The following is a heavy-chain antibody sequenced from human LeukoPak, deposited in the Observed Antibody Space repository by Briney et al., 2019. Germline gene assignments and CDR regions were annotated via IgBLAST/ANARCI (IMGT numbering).Heavy chain of an antibody. D-gene: IGHD6-19*01. V-gene: IGHV3-66*01. Sequence: GGSLRLSCTTSGFNFRAYWMGWVRQAPGKGLEWVSVIYSGGSTYYADSVKGRFTISRDNSKNTLYLQMNSLRAEDTAVYYCAREVGIAVAVHWGQGTLVTVSS. CDR1: GFNFRAYW. CDR3: AREVGIAVAVH. CDR2: IYSGGST. J-gene: IGHJ4*02.